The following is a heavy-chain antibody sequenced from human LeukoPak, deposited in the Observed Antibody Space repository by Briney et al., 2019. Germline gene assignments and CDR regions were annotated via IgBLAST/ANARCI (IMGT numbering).Heavy chain of an antibody. V-gene: IGHV3-23*01. D-gene: IGHD3-10*01. CDR2: ISGSGGST. J-gene: IGHJ4*02. CDR3: ATSLALSYTSDY. Sequence: GGSLRLSCAASGFTFSSYAMSWVRQAPGKGLEWVSAISGSGGSTYYADSVKGRFTISRDNSKTTLYLQMNSLRAEDTAVYYCATSLALSYTSDYWGQGTLVTVSS. CDR1: GFTFSSYA.